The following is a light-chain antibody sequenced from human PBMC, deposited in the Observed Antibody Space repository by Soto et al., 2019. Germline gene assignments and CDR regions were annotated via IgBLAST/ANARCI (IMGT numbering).Light chain of an antibody. J-gene: IGLJ2*01. CDR1: SSDIGASNS. Sequence: QSALTQPPSASGSPGQSVTISCAGSSSDIGASNSVSWYQQHPGKAPKLLISEVTKRPSGVPDRFSGSKSGNTASLTVSGPQADDEADYYCGSKAGSNKHVVFGGGPKLTVL. V-gene: IGLV2-8*01. CDR2: EVT. CDR3: GSKAGSNKHVV.